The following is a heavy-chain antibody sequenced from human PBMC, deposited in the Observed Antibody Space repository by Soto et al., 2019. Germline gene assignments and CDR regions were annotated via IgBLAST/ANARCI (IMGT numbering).Heavy chain of an antibody. V-gene: IGHV3-30-3*01. CDR2: ISYDGSNK. D-gene: IGHD6-25*01. Sequence: GGSLRLSCAASGFTFSSYAMHWVRQAPGKGLEWVAVISYDGSNKYYADSVKGRFTISRDNSKNTLYLQMNSLRAEDTAVYYCARDSLSRDLDRIRYSSAENYYYGMDVWGQGTTVTVSS. J-gene: IGHJ6*02. CDR3: ARDSLSRDLDRIRYSSAENYYYGMDV. CDR1: GFTFSSYA.